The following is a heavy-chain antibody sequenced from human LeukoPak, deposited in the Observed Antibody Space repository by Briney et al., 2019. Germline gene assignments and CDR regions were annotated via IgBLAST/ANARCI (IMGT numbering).Heavy chain of an antibody. J-gene: IGHJ5*02. CDR3: ARDRNTKGYCSGGSCYWFDP. CDR2: IKQDGSEK. CDR1: GFTFSSYW. V-gene: IGHV3-7*01. D-gene: IGHD2-15*01. Sequence: GGSLRLSCAASGFTFSSYWMSWVRQAPRKGLEWVANIKQDGSEKYYVDSVKGRFTISRDNAKNSLYLQMNSLRAEDTAVYYCARDRNTKGYCSGGSCYWFDPWGQGTLVTVSS.